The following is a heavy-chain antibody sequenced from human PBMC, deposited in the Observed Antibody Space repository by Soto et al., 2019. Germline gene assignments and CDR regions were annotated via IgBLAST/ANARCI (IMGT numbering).Heavy chain of an antibody. CDR3: ASLSRRTETNYYYYGIDV. CDR2: INAGNGNT. Sequence: ASVKVSCKASGYTFTSYAMHWVRQAPGQRLEWMGWINAGNGNTKYSQKFQGRVTITRDTSASTAYMELSSLRSEDTAVYYCASLSRRTETNYYYYGIDVWGQGTTVTVSS. CDR1: GYTFTSYA. D-gene: IGHD1-1*01. J-gene: IGHJ6*02. V-gene: IGHV1-3*01.